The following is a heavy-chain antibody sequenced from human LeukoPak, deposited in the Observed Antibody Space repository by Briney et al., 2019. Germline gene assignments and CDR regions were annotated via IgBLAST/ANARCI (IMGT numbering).Heavy chain of an antibody. D-gene: IGHD6-19*01. V-gene: IGHV3-33*01. Sequence: GGSLRLSCAASGFTLSNYGMHWVRQAPGKGLEWVAGIRHDESNKYFTDSVKGRFTISRDSSKNTLYLQMNSLRPEDTAVYYCARLGHGGSGWYFDYWGQGTLVTVSS. J-gene: IGHJ4*02. CDR3: ARLGHGGSGWYFDY. CDR1: GFTLSNYG. CDR2: IRHDESNK.